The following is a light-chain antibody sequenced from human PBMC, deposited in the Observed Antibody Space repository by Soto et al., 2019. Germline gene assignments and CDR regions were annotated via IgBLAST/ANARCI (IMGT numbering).Light chain of an antibody. CDR3: QQYNSYST. Sequence: DIQMTQSPPTLSASVRDRVTNTCRASQTISTWLAWYQQKPGKAPKLLIYKASKLENGVPSRFSGSGSGTEFTLTSSSLQPDDFASYYCQQYNSYSTFGQGTKVEIK. V-gene: IGKV1-5*03. CDR1: QTISTW. J-gene: IGKJ1*01. CDR2: KAS.